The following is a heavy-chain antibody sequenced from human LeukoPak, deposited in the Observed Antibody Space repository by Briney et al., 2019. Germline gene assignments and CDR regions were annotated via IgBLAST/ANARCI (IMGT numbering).Heavy chain of an antibody. J-gene: IGHJ4*02. V-gene: IGHV3-7*03. D-gene: IGHD2-21*02. Sequence: GGSLRLSCAASGFTFSSYWMSWVRQAPGKGLEWVANIKQDGSEKYYVDSVKGRFTISRDNAKNSLYLQMNSLRAEDTAVYYCARDKNCGGDCADYWSQGTLVTVSS. CDR1: GFTFSSYW. CDR2: IKQDGSEK. CDR3: ARDKNCGGDCADY.